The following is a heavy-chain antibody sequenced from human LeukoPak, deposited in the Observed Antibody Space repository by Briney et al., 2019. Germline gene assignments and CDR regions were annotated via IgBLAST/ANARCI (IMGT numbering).Heavy chain of an antibody. V-gene: IGHV3-30*02. CDR2: IRYDGSDK. CDR1: GFTFSSYG. J-gene: IGHJ4*02. CDR3: ARESESYDGSGSTFGY. Sequence: PGGSLRLSCAASGFTFSSYGMHWVRQAPGKGLEWVAFIRYDGSDKYYADSVKGRFTISRDYSKNTLYLQMNSLRAEDTAVYYCARESESYDGSGSTFGYWGQGTLVTVSS. D-gene: IGHD3-22*01.